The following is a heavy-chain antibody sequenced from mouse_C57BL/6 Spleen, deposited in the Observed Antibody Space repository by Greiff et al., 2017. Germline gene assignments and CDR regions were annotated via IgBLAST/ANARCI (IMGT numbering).Heavy chain of an antibody. Sequence: EVQLQQSGPELVKPGASVKISCKASGYSFTGYYMNWVKQSPEKSLEWIGEINPSTGGTTYNQKFKAKATLTVDKSSSTAYMQLKSLTSDDSAVYYCARGASITTVVDYGGQGTTLTVSS. CDR2: INPSTGGT. CDR1: GYSFTGYY. D-gene: IGHD1-1*01. V-gene: IGHV1-42*01. J-gene: IGHJ2*01. CDR3: ARGASITTVVDY.